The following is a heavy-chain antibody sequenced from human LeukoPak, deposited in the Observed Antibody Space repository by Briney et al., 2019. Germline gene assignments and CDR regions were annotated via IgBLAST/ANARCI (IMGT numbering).Heavy chain of an antibody. Sequence: SVKVSCKASGGTFSSYAISWVRQAPGQGLEWMGRIIPILGTANYAQKFQGRVTITTDESTSTAYMELSSLRSEDTAVYYCARSFWSAQGDYYYYMDVWGKGTTVTVSS. CDR1: GGTFSSYA. D-gene: IGHD3-3*01. CDR3: ARSFWSAQGDYYYYMDV. CDR2: IIPILGTA. J-gene: IGHJ6*03. V-gene: IGHV1-69*11.